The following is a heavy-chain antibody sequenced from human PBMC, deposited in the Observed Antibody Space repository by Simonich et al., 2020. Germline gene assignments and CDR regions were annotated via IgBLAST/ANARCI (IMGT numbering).Heavy chain of an antibody. V-gene: IGHV3-30*07. CDR3: ARDRNWGWFDP. J-gene: IGHJ5*02. CDR2: ISYDGSNK. D-gene: IGHD7-27*01. Sequence: QVQLVESGGGVVQPGRSLRLSCAASGFTFSSYAMHWVRQAPGKGLEWVACISYDGSNKYYADSVKGRFTISRDNTKNTLYLQMNSLRAEDTAVYYCARDRNWGWFDPWGQGTLVTVSS. CDR1: GFTFSSYA.